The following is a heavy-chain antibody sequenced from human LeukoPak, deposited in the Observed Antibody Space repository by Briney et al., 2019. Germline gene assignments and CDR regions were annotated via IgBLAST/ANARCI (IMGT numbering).Heavy chain of an antibody. CDR2: IYTSGST. V-gene: IGHV4-61*02. CDR3: ARVLFRVPAAPDAFDI. Sequence: SQTLSLTCTVSGGSISSGGYYWGWIRQPAGKGLEWIGRIYTSGSTNYNPSLKNRVTMSVDTSKNQFSLKLSSVTAADTAVYYCARVLFRVPAAPDAFDIWGQGTMVTVSS. J-gene: IGHJ3*02. CDR1: GGSISSGGYY. D-gene: IGHD2-2*01.